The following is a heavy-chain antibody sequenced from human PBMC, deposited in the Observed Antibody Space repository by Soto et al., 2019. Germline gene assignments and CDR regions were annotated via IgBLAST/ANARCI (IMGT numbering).Heavy chain of an antibody. CDR2: IYYSGST. J-gene: IGHJ4*02. D-gene: IGHD5-18*01. CDR3: ASQDTTILY. CDR1: GGSMSSYY. V-gene: IGHV4-59*08. Sequence: PSETLSLTCTVSGGSMSSYYWSWIRQPPGKGLEWIGYIYYSGSTKYNPSLKSRVTISVDMSKNQFSLKLSSVTAADTAVYYCASQDTTILYWGPGTLVTVSS.